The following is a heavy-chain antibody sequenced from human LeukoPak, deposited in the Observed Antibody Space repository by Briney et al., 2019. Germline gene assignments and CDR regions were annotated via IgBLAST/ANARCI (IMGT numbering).Heavy chain of an antibody. J-gene: IGHJ4*02. CDR2: IYHSGST. D-gene: IGHD1-26*01. Sequence: PSETLSLTCTVSGYSISSGYYWGWIRQPPGKGLEWIGSIYHSGSTYYNPSLKSRVTISVDTSKNQFSLKLSSVTAADTAVYYCAGDSGSYNPFDYWGQGTLVTVSS. CDR3: AGDSGSYNPFDY. CDR1: GYSISSGYY. V-gene: IGHV4-38-2*02.